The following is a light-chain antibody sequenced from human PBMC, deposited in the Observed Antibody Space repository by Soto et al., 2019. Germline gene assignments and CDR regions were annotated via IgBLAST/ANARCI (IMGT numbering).Light chain of an antibody. CDR1: SSDVGGYNY. CDR3: SSYTSSGTLL. J-gene: IGLJ2*01. Sequence: QSVLTQPASVSGSPGQSITISCTGTSSDVGGYNYVSWYQHHPGKAPKLMVYEVSNRPSGVSTRFSGSKSGNTASPTISGLQAEDDADYYCSSYTSSGTLLFGGGTKLTVL. V-gene: IGLV2-14*01. CDR2: EVS.